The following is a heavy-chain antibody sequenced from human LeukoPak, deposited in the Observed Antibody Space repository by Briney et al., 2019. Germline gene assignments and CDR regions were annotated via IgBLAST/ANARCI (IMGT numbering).Heavy chain of an antibody. Sequence: PGGSLRLSCAASGFTFSSYDTHWVRQATGKGLEWVSAIGTAGDPYYPGSVKGRFTISRENAKNSLYLQMISLRAGDTAVYYCARGLRYCSGGSCYNSDAFDIWGQGTMVTVSS. V-gene: IGHV3-13*05. CDR3: ARGLRYCSGGSCYNSDAFDI. D-gene: IGHD2-15*01. CDR1: GFTFSSYD. J-gene: IGHJ3*02. CDR2: IGTAGDP.